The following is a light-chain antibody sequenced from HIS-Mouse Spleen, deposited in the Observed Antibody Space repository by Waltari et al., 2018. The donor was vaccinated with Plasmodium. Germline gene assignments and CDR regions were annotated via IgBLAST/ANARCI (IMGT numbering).Light chain of an antibody. CDR3: QSADSSATYVV. Sequence: SYELPPPPSLSVSPGQTARISCPAGACPTQYADLYQQKPGQAPVLGIYNDSERPSGIPVRFSGSSSGTTVTLTISGSQAEDEADYYCQSADSSATYVVFGGGTKLTVL. J-gene: IGLJ2*01. CDR1: ACPTQY. CDR2: NDS. V-gene: IGLV3-25*03.